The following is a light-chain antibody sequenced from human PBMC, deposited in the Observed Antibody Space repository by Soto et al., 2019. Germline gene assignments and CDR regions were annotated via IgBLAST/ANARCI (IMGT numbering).Light chain of an antibody. CDR3: QSYDSSLSGPWV. CDR1: SSNIGAGYD. Sequence: QSALTQPPSVSVAPGQRVTISCTGSSSNIGAGYDVHWYQQLPGTAPKLLIYGNSNRPSGVPDRFSGSKSGTSASLAITGLQAEDEADYYCQSYDSSLSGPWVFGGGTKLTVL. V-gene: IGLV1-40*01. CDR2: GNS. J-gene: IGLJ3*02.